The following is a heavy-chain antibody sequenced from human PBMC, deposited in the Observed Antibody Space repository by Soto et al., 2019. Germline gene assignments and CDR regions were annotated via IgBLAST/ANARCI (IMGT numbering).Heavy chain of an antibody. Sequence: GASVKVSCKASGYSFTSLHFNWVRQATGQGLEWIGWMNPHSGDTGFAQRFQGRVTMTRNTSINTAYMELRSLRSQDTAVYYCVRFSILVSGRGRGALFDSWGQGTPVTVSS. CDR2: MNPHSGDT. CDR3: VRFSILVSGRGRGALFDS. V-gene: IGHV1-8*01. D-gene: IGHD6-19*01. CDR1: GYSFTSLH. J-gene: IGHJ4*02.